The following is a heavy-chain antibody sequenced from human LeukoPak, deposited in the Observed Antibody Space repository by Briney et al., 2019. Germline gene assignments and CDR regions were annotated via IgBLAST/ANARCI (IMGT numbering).Heavy chain of an antibody. V-gene: IGHV3-23*01. Sequence: ASVKVSCKASGYTFSSYAMSWVRQAPGKGLEWVSAISGSGGSTYYADSVKGRFTISRDNSKNTLYLQMNSLRAEDTAVYYCAKGDIVVVPAAIFFDYWGQGTLVTVSS. CDR1: GYTFSSYA. CDR2: ISGSGGST. D-gene: IGHD2-2*02. J-gene: IGHJ4*02. CDR3: AKGDIVVVPAAIFFDY.